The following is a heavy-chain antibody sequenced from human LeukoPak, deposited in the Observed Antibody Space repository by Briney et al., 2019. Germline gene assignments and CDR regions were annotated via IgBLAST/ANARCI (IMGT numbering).Heavy chain of an antibody. CDR1: GGTFSSYA. CDR3: ARDGDIAVAGPSAY. J-gene: IGHJ4*02. Sequence: SVKVSCKASGGTFSSYAISWVRQAPGHGLEWMGGIIPIFGTANYAQKFQGRVTITADESTSTAYMELSSLRSEDTAVYYCARDGDIAVAGPSAYWGQGTLVTVSS. CDR2: IIPIFGTA. D-gene: IGHD6-19*01. V-gene: IGHV1-69*13.